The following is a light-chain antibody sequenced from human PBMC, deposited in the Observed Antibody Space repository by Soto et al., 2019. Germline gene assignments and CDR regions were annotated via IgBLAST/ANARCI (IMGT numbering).Light chain of an antibody. Sequence: QSVLTQPPSVSGAPGQMVTISCTGSSSNIGAGYDVHWYQQLPDTAPKLLIYGDNNRPSGVPDRFSDSKSGTSASLAITGLQAEDEADYYCQSYDRSLSGYVFGTGTKVTVL. V-gene: IGLV1-40*01. CDR3: QSYDRSLSGYV. CDR1: SSNIGAGYD. J-gene: IGLJ1*01. CDR2: GDN.